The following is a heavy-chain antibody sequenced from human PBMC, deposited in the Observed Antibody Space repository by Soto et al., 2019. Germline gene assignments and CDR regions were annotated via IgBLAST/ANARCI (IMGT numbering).Heavy chain of an antibody. Sequence: QVLLVQSGPEVKKPGSSVKVSCKASGGTFNNYAINWVRQAPGKGREWIGGIIPTFGTGNHAQKVQGRGIIAPHESTTAACLGLNSLPSEETAIFYCARFNAMPGLVIRSFPYEMGVWCQGNAVIVSS. V-gene: IGHV1-69*01. D-gene: IGHD2-21*01. CDR3: ARFNAMPGLVIRSFPYEMGV. CDR1: GGTFNNYA. CDR2: IIPTFGTG. J-gene: IGHJ6*01.